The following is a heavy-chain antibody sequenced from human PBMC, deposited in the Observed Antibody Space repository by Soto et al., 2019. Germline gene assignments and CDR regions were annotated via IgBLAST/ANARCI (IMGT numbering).Heavy chain of an antibody. CDR2: ISGSGNSK. V-gene: IGHV3-23*01. CDR1: GFTVTNYW. J-gene: IGHJ4*02. CDR3: AKVLRREYSDPLTDVFDF. Sequence: LRLSCAASGFTVTNYWMHWVRQVPGKGLVWVSSISGSGNSKYYAESVKCRFSTSRDNSGQTLHLQMTSLTVDDTATYFCAKVLRREYSDPLTDVFDFWGQGAMVTVSS. D-gene: IGHD4-17*01.